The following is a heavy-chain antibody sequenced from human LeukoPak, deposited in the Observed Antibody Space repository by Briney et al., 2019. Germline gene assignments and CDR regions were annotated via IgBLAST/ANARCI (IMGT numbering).Heavy chain of an antibody. CDR1: GFTFSAYA. Sequence: GGSLRLTCAASGFTFSAYAMHWVRQAPGKGLEWVAVISYDGSNKYYADSVKGRFTISGDKSKDTLYLQMNSLRPEDTAVYYCARSPGPIAGAKNPFDIWGQGTMVTVSS. V-gene: IGHV3-30*01. D-gene: IGHD1-26*01. CDR3: ARSPGPIAGAKNPFDI. J-gene: IGHJ3*02. CDR2: ISYDGSNK.